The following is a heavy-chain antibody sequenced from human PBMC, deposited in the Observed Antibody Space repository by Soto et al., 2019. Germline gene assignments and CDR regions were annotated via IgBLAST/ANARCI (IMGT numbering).Heavy chain of an antibody. CDR1: GYTFQNYG. CDR3: AKVAMADFWSSSGDFDY. J-gene: IGHJ4*02. Sequence: QIQLVQSGGEVRKPGASVKVSCKASGYTFQNYGISWVRQAPGQGLEWMGWTSAYNGNTNYAQNLQGRVSMTTATSTSTAYMELRSLRSDDTAVYYCAKVAMADFWSSSGDFDYWGPGTLVIVSS. V-gene: IGHV1-18*01. D-gene: IGHD3-3*01. CDR2: TSAYNGNT.